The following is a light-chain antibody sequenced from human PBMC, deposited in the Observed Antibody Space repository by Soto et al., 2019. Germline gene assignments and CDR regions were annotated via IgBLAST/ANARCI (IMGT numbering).Light chain of an antibody. Sequence: EIVLTHSPATLSLSPVERATLSCRSSQSVSSYLAWYQQKPGQAPRVLIYRASIRATGISDRFSGSGSGTDFTLTISRLEPEDFAVYYCQQYGTSPWTFGQGTKVDIK. CDR3: QQYGTSPWT. V-gene: IGKV3-20*01. CDR2: RAS. J-gene: IGKJ1*01. CDR1: QSVSSY.